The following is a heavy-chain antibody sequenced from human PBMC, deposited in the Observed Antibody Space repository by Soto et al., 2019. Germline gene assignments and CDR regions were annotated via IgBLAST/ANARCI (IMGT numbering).Heavy chain of an antibody. CDR3: ARHSLLGYCSGGSCSRSNWFDP. D-gene: IGHD2-15*01. CDR2: IYYSGST. CDR1: GGCISSSSYY. V-gene: IGHV4-39*01. J-gene: IGHJ5*02. Sequence: PSETLSLTCTVSGGCISSSSYYWGWIRQPPGKGLEWIGSIYYSGSTYYNPSLKSRVTISVDTSKNQFSLKLSSVTAADTAVYYCARHSLLGYCSGGSCSRSNWFDPWGQGTLVTVSS.